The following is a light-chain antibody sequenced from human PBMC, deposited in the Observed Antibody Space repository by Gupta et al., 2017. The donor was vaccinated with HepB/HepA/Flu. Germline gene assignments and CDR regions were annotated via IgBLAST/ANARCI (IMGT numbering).Light chain of an antibody. J-gene: IGLJ2*01. V-gene: IGLV1-47*01. CDR3: AAWDDNLCVV. CDR1: TPNIGNNY. Sequence: SVLTQPPSASGTPGQRVTISCSGSTPNIGNNYVYWYQQFPGTAPKLLIYRNNQRPSGVPDRFSGSKSGTSASLASSGLRSEDEAYYYCAAWDDNLCVVFGGGTKLTVL. CDR2: RNN.